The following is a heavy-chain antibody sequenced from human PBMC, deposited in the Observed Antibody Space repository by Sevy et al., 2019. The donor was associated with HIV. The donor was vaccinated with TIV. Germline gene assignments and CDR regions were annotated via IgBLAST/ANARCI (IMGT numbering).Heavy chain of an antibody. V-gene: IGHV3-66*01. J-gene: IGHJ4*02. CDR1: GFTVSSNY. CDR2: IYSGGST. Sequence: GGSLRLSCAASGFTVSSNYMSWVHQAPGKGLEWVSVIYSGGSTYYADSVKGRFTISRDNSKNTLYLQMNSLRAEDTAVYYCASATQGYYFDYWGQGTLVTVSS. CDR3: ASATQGYYFDY. D-gene: IGHD2-15*01.